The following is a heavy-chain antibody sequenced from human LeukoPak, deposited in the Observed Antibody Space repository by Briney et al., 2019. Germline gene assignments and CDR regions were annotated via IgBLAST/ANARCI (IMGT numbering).Heavy chain of an antibody. V-gene: IGHV3-21*01. CDR2: ISSSSSYI. J-gene: IGHJ4*02. CDR1: GFTFSSYA. D-gene: IGHD6-13*01. Sequence: PGGSLRLSCAASGFTFSSYAMSWVRQAPGKGLEWVSSISSSSSYIYYADSVKGRFTISRDNAKNSLYLQMNSLRAEDTAVYYCARLMGRIYSSSWSRDYWGQGTLVTVSS. CDR3: ARLMGRIYSSSWSRDY.